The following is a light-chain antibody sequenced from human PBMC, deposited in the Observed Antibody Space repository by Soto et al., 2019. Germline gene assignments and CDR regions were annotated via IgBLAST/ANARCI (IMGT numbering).Light chain of an antibody. CDR2: VAS. V-gene: IGKV1-9*01. J-gene: IGKJ3*01. CDR3: QQYNSYPLT. CDR1: QGISSS. Sequence: DIPLTQSPSFLSASVGDRVTITCRASQGISSSLAWYQQEPGKAPKLLIYVASTLQTGVPSRFSGSGSGTEFTLTINSLQPEDFATYYCQQYNSYPLTFGPGTKVDIK.